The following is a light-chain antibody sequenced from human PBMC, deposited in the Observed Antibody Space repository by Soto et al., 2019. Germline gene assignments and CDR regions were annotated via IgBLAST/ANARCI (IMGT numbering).Light chain of an antibody. J-gene: IGKJ5*01. CDR1: QSVSSY. CDR3: QQRSNWPIT. Sequence: EIVLTQSPATLSLSPGERATLSCRTSQSVSSYFAWYQQKPGRAPRLLIYDASNRATGIPARFIGSGSGTDFTLTISSLEPEDFVVYYCQQRSNWPITFGQGTRLEIK. CDR2: DAS. V-gene: IGKV3-11*01.